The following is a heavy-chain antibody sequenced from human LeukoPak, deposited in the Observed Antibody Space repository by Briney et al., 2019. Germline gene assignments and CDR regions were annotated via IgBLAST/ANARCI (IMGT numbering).Heavy chain of an antibody. CDR3: ARVVGMVRGVNWFDP. CDR2: IYHSGST. Sequence: PSETLSLTCTVSGGSISSGGYYWSWIRQPPGKGLEWIGYIYHSGSTYYNPSLKSRVTISVDRSKNQFSLKLSSVTAADTAVYYCARVVGMVRGVNWFDPWGQGTLVTVSS. V-gene: IGHV4-30-2*01. J-gene: IGHJ5*02. D-gene: IGHD3-10*01. CDR1: GGSISSGGYY.